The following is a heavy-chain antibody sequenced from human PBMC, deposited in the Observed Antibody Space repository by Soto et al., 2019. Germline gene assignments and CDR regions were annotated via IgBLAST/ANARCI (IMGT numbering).Heavy chain of an antibody. D-gene: IGHD3-9*01. CDR2: ISASGDNT. CDR1: GFMFSSYA. J-gene: IGHJ4*02. Sequence: EVQLLESGGGLVQPGGSLRLSCAASGFMFSSYAMSWFRQAPGKGLEWVSGISASGDNTYYADSVKGRFTMSRDNSKNTLYLQMNSLRAEDTAVYYCAKGLDWDTDWGQGTLVTVSS. V-gene: IGHV3-23*01. CDR3: AKGLDWDTD.